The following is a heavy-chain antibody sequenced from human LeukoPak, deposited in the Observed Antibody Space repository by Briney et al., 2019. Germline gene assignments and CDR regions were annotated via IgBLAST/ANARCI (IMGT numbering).Heavy chain of an antibody. V-gene: IGHV1-18*01. Sequence: ASVTVSCKASGYTFTSYGISWVRQAPGQGLEWMGWISAYNGNTNYAQKLQGRVTMTTDTSTSTAYMELRSLRSDDSAVDYCARCAVAGTWMFSWDYWGQGTLVTVSS. J-gene: IGHJ4*02. CDR3: ARCAVAGTWMFSWDY. CDR1: GYTFTSYG. D-gene: IGHD6-19*01. CDR2: ISAYNGNT.